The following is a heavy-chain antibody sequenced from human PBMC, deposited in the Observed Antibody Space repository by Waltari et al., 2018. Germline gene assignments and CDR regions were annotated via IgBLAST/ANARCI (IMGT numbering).Heavy chain of an antibody. D-gene: IGHD4-4*01. Sequence: EVQLTESGGGLVQPGGSLRLPCAASGLSFSDIAMAWVRQAPGEGLEWVSVISGSGGPTYYADSVKGRFTISRDDSKNTLYLQMNSLRVEDTAVYYCAKDTPPSTYSLGYFDCWGQGTLVTVSS. V-gene: IGHV3-23*01. CDR3: AKDTPPSTYSLGYFDC. J-gene: IGHJ4*02. CDR1: GLSFSDIA. CDR2: ISGSGGPT.